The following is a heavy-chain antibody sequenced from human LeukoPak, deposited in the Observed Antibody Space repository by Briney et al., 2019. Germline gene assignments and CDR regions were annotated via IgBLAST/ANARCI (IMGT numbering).Heavy chain of an antibody. CDR3: ARPYYYSSGSLPY. J-gene: IGHJ4*02. V-gene: IGHV3-7*01. Sequence: GGSLRLSCEASGFTFSSYWMNWVRQAPGKGLEWVANINQDGSEKYYVDSVKGRFTISRDNAKNSLSLQMNSLRAEDTAVYYCARPYYYSSGSLPYWGQGTLVTVSS. D-gene: IGHD3-10*01. CDR1: GFTFSSYW. CDR2: INQDGSEK.